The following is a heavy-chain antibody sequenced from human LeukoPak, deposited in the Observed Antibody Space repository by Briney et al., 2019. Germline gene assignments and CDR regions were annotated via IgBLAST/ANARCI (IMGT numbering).Heavy chain of an antibody. Sequence: PGGSLRLSCAASGFTVSSNYMGWVRQAPGKGLEWVSVIYSGGSTYYADSVKGRFTISRDNSKNTLYLQMNSLRGEDTAVYYCARGSSSWSFDYWGQGTLVTVSS. V-gene: IGHV3-66*02. CDR2: IYSGGST. CDR1: GFTVSSNY. J-gene: IGHJ4*02. D-gene: IGHD6-13*01. CDR3: ARGSSSWSFDY.